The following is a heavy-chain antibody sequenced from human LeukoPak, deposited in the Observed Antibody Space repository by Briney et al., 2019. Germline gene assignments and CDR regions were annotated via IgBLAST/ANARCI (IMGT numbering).Heavy chain of an antibody. CDR1: GGSISGWY. Sequence: SETLSLTCTVSGGSISGWYWSWIRQPPGKGLEWIGYIYGSGYTNYNPSLKSRVTMSVDKSKNQFPLKLSSVTAADTAVYYCARDPGTTGWFDPWGQGTLVTVSS. V-gene: IGHV4-59*12. CDR3: ARDPGTTGWFDP. J-gene: IGHJ5*02. CDR2: IYGSGYT. D-gene: IGHD1-1*01.